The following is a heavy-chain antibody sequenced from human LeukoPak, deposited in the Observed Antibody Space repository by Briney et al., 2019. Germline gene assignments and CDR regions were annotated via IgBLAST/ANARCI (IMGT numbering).Heavy chain of an antibody. CDR3: ARRLKMITFGGVSDAFDI. CDR1: GGSISSYY. CDR2: IYYSGST. J-gene: IGHJ3*02. Sequence: SETLSLTCTVSGGSISSYYWSWIRQPPGKGLEWIGYIYYSGSTNYNPSLKSRVTISVDTSKNQFSLKLSSVTAADTAVYYCARRLKMITFGGVSDAFDIWGQGTMVTVSS. D-gene: IGHD3-16*01. V-gene: IGHV4-59*08.